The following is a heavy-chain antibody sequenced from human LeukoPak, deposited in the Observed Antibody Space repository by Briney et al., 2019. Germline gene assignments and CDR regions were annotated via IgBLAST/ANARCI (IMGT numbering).Heavy chain of an antibody. V-gene: IGHV3-23*01. Sequence: GGSLRLSCAASGFTFSSYAMSWVRQAPGKGLEWVSGISGSGGSTYYADSVKGRFIIFRDNSKNTLYLQMNSLRAEDTAVYHCANGWSPDYWGRGTLVTVSS. J-gene: IGHJ4*02. D-gene: IGHD2-15*01. CDR2: ISGSGGST. CDR1: GFTFSSYA. CDR3: ANGWSPDY.